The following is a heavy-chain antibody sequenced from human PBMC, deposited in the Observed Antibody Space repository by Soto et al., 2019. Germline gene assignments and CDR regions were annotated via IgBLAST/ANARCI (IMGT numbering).Heavy chain of an antibody. D-gene: IGHD4-17*01. V-gene: IGHV4-4*07. Sequence: PSETLSLTCTVSGDSVSKYYWNWIRQPAGKGLEWIGRIYTTRSPNYNPSLKSRVTMSVDTSKNQFSLKLNLSSVTAADTAVYYCSRIPAYGDSTNLDSRGQGTLLTVFS. CDR3: SRIPAYGDSTNLDS. CDR1: GDSVSKYY. CDR2: IYTTRSP. J-gene: IGHJ4*02.